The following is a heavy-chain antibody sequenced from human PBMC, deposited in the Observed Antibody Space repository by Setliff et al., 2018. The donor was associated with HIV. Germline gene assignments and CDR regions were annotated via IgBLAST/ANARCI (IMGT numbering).Heavy chain of an antibody. CDR2: ISHTGST. Sequence: PSETLSLTCAIYGGSFTGYYWSWIRQPPGKGLEWIGQISHTGSTNYNPSLKSRVTISLDTSKSQFFLKLSSVTAADTAVYYCARGNYYYYYYMDVWGKGTTVTVSS. J-gene: IGHJ6*03. CDR3: ARGNYYYYYYMDV. CDR1: GGSFTGYY. V-gene: IGHV4-34*01.